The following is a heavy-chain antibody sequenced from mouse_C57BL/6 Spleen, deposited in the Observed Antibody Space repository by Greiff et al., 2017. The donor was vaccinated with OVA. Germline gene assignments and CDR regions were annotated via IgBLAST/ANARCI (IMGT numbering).Heavy chain of an antibody. D-gene: IGHD1-1*01. CDR2: IYPGDGDT. CDR1: GYAFSSSW. J-gene: IGHJ4*01. CDR3: ARRGIYYYGSSYMAMDY. Sequence: VQGVESGPELVKPGASVKISCKASGYAFSSSWMNWVKQRPGKGLEWIGRIYPGDGDTNYNGKFKGKATLTADKSSSTAYMQLSSLTSEDSAVYFCARRGIYYYGSSYMAMDYWGQGTSVTVSS. V-gene: IGHV1-82*01.